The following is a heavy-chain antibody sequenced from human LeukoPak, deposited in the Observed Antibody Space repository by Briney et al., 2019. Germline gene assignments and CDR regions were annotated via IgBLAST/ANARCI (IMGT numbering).Heavy chain of an antibody. J-gene: IGHJ5*02. V-gene: IGHV3-21*01. D-gene: IGHD2-15*01. CDR2: ISSSSSYI. CDR1: GFTFSSYS. CDR3: FSHEGTDVAVPLS. Sequence: PGGSLRLSCAASGFTFSSYSMNWVRQAPGKGLEWVSSISSSSSYIYYADSVKGRFTISRDNAKNSLYLQMNSLRAEDTAVYYCFSHEGTDVAVPLSWGQGTPVTVSS.